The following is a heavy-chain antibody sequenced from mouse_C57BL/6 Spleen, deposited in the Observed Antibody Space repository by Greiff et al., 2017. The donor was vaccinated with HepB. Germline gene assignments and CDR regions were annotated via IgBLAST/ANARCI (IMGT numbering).Heavy chain of an antibody. J-gene: IGHJ2*01. CDR1: GFTFSDYG. CDR2: ISSGSSTI. D-gene: IGHD2-12*01. CDR3: ARSVTTRTYYFDY. Sequence: EVKLVESGGGLVKPGGSLKLSCAASGFTFSDYGMHWVRQAPEKGLEWVAYISSGSSTIYYADTVNGRFTISRDNAKNTLFLQMTSLRSEDPAMYYCARSVTTRTYYFDYWGQGTTLTVSS. V-gene: IGHV5-17*01.